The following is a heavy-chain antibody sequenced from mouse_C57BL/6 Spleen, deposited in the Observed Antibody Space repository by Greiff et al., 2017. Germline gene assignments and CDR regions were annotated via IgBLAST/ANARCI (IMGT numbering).Heavy chain of an antibody. Sequence: VQLQQPGAELVRPGSSVKLSCKASGYTFTSYWMHWVKQRPIQGLEWIGNIDPSDSETHYNQKFKDKATLTVDKSSSTAYMQLSSLTSEDSAVYYCARGGLLLNFDVWGTGTTVTVSS. J-gene: IGHJ1*03. CDR1: GYTFTSYW. CDR2: IDPSDSET. CDR3: ARGGLLLNFDV. D-gene: IGHD2-3*01. V-gene: IGHV1-52*01.